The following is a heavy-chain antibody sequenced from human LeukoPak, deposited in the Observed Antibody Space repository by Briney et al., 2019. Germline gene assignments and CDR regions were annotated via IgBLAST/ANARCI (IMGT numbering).Heavy chain of an antibody. CDR2: IRGGGSAT. D-gene: IGHD3-10*01. Sequence: GGSLRLSCAASGFTFNNYAMNWVRQAPGKGLEWVSVIRGGGSATYYADSVKGRFTIPRDNSKNTLYLQMNSLRAEDTAVYYCASSGEGFDYWGQGTLVTVSS. J-gene: IGHJ4*02. CDR1: GFTFNNYA. V-gene: IGHV3-23*01. CDR3: ASSGEGFDY.